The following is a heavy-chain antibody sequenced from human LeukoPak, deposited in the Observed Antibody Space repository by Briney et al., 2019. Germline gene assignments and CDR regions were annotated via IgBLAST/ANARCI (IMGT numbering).Heavy chain of an antibody. Sequence: PSETLSLTCTVSGGSISSFYWNWIRQPPGKALEWIGHIHYTGNTNYDPSLKSRVTISVDTSKNQFSLYLSSLTAADTAVYYCAISTVIAPEFDSWGQGTLVTVSS. J-gene: IGHJ4*02. CDR3: AISTVIAPEFDS. CDR1: GGSISSFY. V-gene: IGHV4-59*01. D-gene: IGHD2-21*01. CDR2: IHYTGNT.